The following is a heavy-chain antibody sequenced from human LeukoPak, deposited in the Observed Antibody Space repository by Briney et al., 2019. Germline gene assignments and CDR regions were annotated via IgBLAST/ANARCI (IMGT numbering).Heavy chain of an antibody. V-gene: IGHV3-48*03. CDR1: GFTFNSYE. Sequence: PRGPLTLSCAASGFTFNSYEMNWLRQAPGKGLEWFLYISSSGSTIYYADSVKGRFTISRYNAKNSLYLQMNSLRAEDTAVYYCAELGITMIGGVWGKGTTVTISS. CDR3: AELGITMIGGV. CDR2: ISSSGSTI. D-gene: IGHD3-10*02. J-gene: IGHJ6*04.